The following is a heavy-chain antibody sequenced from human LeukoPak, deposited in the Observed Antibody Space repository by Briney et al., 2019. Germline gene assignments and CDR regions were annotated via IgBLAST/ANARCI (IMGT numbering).Heavy chain of an antibody. CDR2: ISAYNGNT. CDR3: ARRGFVDIVATTAYYFDY. D-gene: IGHD5-12*01. Sequence: GASVKVSCKASGYTFTSYGISWVRQAPGQGLEWMGWISAYNGNTNYAQKLQGRVTMTTDTSTSTAYMELRSLRSDDTAVYYCARRGFVDIVATTAYYFDYWGQGTLVTVSS. V-gene: IGHV1-18*01. J-gene: IGHJ4*02. CDR1: GYTFTSYG.